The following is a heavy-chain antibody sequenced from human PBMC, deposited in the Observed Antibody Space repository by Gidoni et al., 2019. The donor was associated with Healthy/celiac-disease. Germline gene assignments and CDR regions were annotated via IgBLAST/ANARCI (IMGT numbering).Heavy chain of an antibody. Sequence: QVQLQQSGPGLVKPSQTLSLTCAISGDSVSSTSAAWNWIRQSPSRGLEWLGRTYYRSKWYNDYAVSVKSRITINPDTSKNQFSLQLNSVTPEDTAVYYCAYENYDYVWGSQTGWVNYYGMDVWGQGTTVTVSS. J-gene: IGHJ6*02. D-gene: IGHD3-16*01. CDR3: AYENYDYVWGSQTGWVNYYGMDV. CDR1: GDSVSSTSAA. V-gene: IGHV6-1*01. CDR2: TYYRSKWYN.